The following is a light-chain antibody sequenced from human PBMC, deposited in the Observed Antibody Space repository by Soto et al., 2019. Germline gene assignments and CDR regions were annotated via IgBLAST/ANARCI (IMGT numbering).Light chain of an antibody. J-gene: IGKJ2*01. CDR2: GAS. CDR1: QTVASN. Sequence: EIVMTQSPASLSVSPGDGATVSCRASQTVASNLAWYQQKPGQGPRLLIHGASTRAAGVPARFSGSGSGTDFPPTISSLQSEDFAVYYCQQYHNWPPQYTFGQGTKLQIK. CDR3: QQYHNWPPQYT. V-gene: IGKV3-15*01.